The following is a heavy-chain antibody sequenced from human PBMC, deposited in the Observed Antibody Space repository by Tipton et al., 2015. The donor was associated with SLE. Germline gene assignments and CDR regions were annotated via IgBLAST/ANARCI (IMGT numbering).Heavy chain of an antibody. Sequence: TLSLTCAVSGYLINSRNWWGWIRQPPGKGLEWIGYVYYSGSTNYNPSLKSRVTISDDTSKNQFSLRLTSVTAADTAVYYCAGTQRGGLGVTSFQYFFDFWGQGSLVTVSP. D-gene: IGHD3-16*01. V-gene: IGHV4-28*01. J-gene: IGHJ4*02. CDR1: GYLINSRNW. CDR2: VYYSGST. CDR3: AGTQRGGLGVTSFQYFFDF.